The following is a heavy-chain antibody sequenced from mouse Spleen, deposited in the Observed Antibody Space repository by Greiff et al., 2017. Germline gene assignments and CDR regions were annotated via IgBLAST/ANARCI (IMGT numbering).Heavy chain of an antibody. CDR1: GFTFSDYG. CDR2: ISNLAYSI. D-gene: IGHD1-1*01. V-gene: IGHV5-15*01. J-gene: IGHJ4*01. Sequence: EVQLVESGGGLVKPGGSLKLSCAASGFTFSDYGMAWVRQAPGKGPEWVAFISNLAYSIYYADTVTGRFTISRENAKNTLYLEMSSLRSEDTAMYYCARHYGSSYAMDYWGQGTSVTVSS. CDR3: ARHYGSSYAMDY.